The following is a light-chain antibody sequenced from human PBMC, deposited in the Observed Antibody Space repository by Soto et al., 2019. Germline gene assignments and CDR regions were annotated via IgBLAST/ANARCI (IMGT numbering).Light chain of an antibody. V-gene: IGKV1-5*03. CDR2: QAS. CDR1: QSISSW. CDR3: QYYKESST. Sequence: IQMTQSPSTLSASVGDRVTITCRASQSISSWLAWYQQKSGRAPKLLIYQASSSEIGVPSRFSGSGSGTEFTLTISSLQPDDIATYYCQYYKESSTFGQGTRLQI. J-gene: IGKJ1*01.